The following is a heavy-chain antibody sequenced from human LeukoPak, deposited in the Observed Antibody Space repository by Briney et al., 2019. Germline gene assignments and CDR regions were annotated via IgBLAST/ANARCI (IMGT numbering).Heavy chain of an antibody. Sequence: GASVKVSCKAFGYNFISYAMHWVRQAPGQRLEWMGWIHTDNGDTKYSHYFLGRVTITRDTSANTAYMELSSLRSEDTAVYYCARDRVVGLAPFDPWGQGTLVTVSS. CDR3: ARDRVVGLAPFDP. CDR1: GYNFISYA. V-gene: IGHV1-3*04. CDR2: IHTDNGDT. J-gene: IGHJ5*02. D-gene: IGHD2-15*01.